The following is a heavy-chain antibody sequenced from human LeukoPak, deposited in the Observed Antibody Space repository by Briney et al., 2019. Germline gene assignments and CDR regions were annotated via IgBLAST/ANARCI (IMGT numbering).Heavy chain of an antibody. CDR3: ARDGYFPYYYGMDV. CDR2: IYYSGST. J-gene: IGHJ6*02. CDR1: GGSISSYY. Sequence: SETLSPTCTVSGGSISSYYWSWIRQPPGKGLEWIGYIYYSGSTNYNPSLKSRVTISVDTSKNQFSLKLSSVTAADTAVYYCARDGYFPYYYGMDVWGQGTTVTVSS. D-gene: IGHD5-18*01. V-gene: IGHV4-59*01.